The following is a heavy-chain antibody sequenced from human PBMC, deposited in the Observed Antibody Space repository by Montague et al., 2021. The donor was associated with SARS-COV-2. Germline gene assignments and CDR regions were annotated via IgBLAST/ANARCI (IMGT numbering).Heavy chain of an antibody. CDR1: GCSITNGYY. CDR2: IYHSGDS. J-gene: IGHJ4*02. CDR3: ARVPDPMRFHSDASEYYSYFDS. V-gene: IGHV4-38-2*02. D-gene: IGHD2/OR15-2a*01. Sequence: SETLSLTCTVSGCSITNGYYWAWIRQPPGKGLEWIGMIYHSGDSYYNPSLKSRVTISVDTSKNQFSLRLSDVSAADTALYYCARVPDPMRFHSDASEYYSYFDSWGQGALVTVSS.